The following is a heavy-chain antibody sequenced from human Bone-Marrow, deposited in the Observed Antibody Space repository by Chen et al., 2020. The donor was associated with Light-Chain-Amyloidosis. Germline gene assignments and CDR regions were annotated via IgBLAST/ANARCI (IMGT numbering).Heavy chain of an antibody. CDR1: SYA. V-gene: IGHV3-23*01. D-gene: IGHD3-9*01. Sequence: SYAMSWVRQAPGKGLEWVSTISGSGGSRYYGDSVKGRLTISRDNSKNALFLQMNSLRAEETAVYYCAKDISYDDILPGYPADAFDIWGQGTMVTVSS. CDR3: AKDISYDDILPGYPADAFDI. J-gene: IGHJ3*02. CDR2: ISGSGGSR.